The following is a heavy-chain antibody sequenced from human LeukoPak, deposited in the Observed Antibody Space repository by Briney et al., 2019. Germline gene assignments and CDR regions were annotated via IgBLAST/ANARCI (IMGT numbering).Heavy chain of an antibody. Sequence: GGSLRLSCAASGFTFTSYAMSWVRQAPGKVLEWVSAISGSGGSTYYADSVKGRFTISRDNSKNTMYLQMKSLRAEDTALYYCAKDPAKQWLAAFDIWCQGTMVTVSS. CDR2: ISGSGGST. CDR3: AKDPAKQWLAAFDI. V-gene: IGHV3-23*01. CDR1: GFTFTSYA. D-gene: IGHD6-19*01. J-gene: IGHJ3*02.